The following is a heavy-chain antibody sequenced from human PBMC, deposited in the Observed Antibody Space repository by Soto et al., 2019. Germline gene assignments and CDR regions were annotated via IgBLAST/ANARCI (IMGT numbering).Heavy chain of an antibody. CDR1: GYSFTSYW. J-gene: IGHJ6*02. CDR2: IDPSDSYT. D-gene: IGHD4-17*01. Sequence: GESLKISCKGSGYSFTSYWISWVRQMPGKGLEWMGRIDPSDSYTNYSPSFQGHVTISADKSISTAYLQWSSLKASDTAMYYCARHTDYGDYVGYYGMDVWGQGTTVTVSS. CDR3: ARHTDYGDYVGYYGMDV. V-gene: IGHV5-10-1*01.